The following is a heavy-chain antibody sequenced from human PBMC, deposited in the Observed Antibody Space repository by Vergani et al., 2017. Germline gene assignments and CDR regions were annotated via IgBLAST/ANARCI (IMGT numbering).Heavy chain of an antibody. CDR3: ARVRTAARGAFDI. CDR1: GFTFSSYA. D-gene: IGHD6-6*01. CDR2: IIPIFGTA. V-gene: IGHV1-69*01. Sequence: VQLLESGGGLVQPGGSLRLSCAASGFTFSSYAISWVRQAPGQGLEWMGGIIPIFGTANYAQKFQGRVTITADESTSTAYMELSSLRSEDTAVYYCARVRTAARGAFDIWGQGTMVTVSS. J-gene: IGHJ3*02.